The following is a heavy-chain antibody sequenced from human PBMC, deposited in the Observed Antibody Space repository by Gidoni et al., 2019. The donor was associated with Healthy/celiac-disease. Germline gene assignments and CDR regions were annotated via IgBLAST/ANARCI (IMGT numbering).Heavy chain of an antibody. CDR2: ISSSSSYI. V-gene: IGHV3-21*01. J-gene: IGHJ4*02. Sequence: EVQLVESGGGLVKPGGSLRLSCAASGFTFSSYSMNWVRQAPGKGLEWVSSISSSSSYIYYADSVKGRFTISRDNAKNSLYLQMNSLRAEDTAVYYCARGAQGLWAHFDYWGQGTLVTVSS. D-gene: IGHD3-10*01. CDR1: GFTFSSYS. CDR3: ARGAQGLWAHFDY.